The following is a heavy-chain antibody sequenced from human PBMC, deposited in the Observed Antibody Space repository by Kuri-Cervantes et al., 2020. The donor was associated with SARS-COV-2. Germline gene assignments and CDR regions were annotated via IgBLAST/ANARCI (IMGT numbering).Heavy chain of an antibody. J-gene: IGHJ4*02. CDR3: ARGRRYSLPGGLDY. CDR1: GGSISSSSYY. V-gene: IGHV4-39*07. D-gene: IGHD3-9*01. CDR2: INHSGST. Sequence: ESLKISCTVSGGSISSSSYYWGWIRQPPGKGLEWIGEINHSGSTNYNPSLKSRVTISVDTSKNQFSLKLSSVTAADTAVYYCARGRRYSLPGGLDYWGQGTLVTVSS.